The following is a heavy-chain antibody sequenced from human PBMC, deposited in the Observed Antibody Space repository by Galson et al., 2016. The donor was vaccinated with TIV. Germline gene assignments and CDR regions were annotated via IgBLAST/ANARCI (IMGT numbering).Heavy chain of an antibody. CDR2: VYHSGTT. V-gene: IGHV4-38-2*01. CDR1: GDSISTVYY. CDR3: VRHRRMGTGVYSFDV. D-gene: IGHD6-19*01. Sequence: SETLSLTCDVSGDSISTVYYWGWVRQPPGRALEWIGSVYHSGTTYYSSSLKSRATISVDTSRSQFSLKLNSVTAADTAVYYCVRHRRMGTGVYSFDVWGQGPKVAVSS. J-gene: IGHJ3*01.